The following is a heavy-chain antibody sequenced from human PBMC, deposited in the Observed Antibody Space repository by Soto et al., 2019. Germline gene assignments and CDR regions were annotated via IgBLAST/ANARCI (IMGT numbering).Heavy chain of an antibody. CDR3: ARLVRDFWSGSAKYNWFDP. CDR1: GYSFTSYD. Sequence: ASVKVSCKASGYSFTSYDIHWVRQAPGQGLEWMGIINPSGGSSSYAQRFQGRVTMTRDTSTSTVHMELSSLRSEDTAVYYCARLVRDFWSGSAKYNWFDPWGQGTLVTVSS. J-gene: IGHJ5*02. CDR2: INPSGGSS. V-gene: IGHV1-46*01. D-gene: IGHD3-3*01.